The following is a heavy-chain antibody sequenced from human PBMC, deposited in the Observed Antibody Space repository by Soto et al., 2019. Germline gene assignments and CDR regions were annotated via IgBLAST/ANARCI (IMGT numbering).Heavy chain of an antibody. CDR3: ARDSGVSSSSEDYYYGMDV. V-gene: IGHV1-69*13. J-gene: IGHJ6*02. D-gene: IGHD6-6*01. Sequence: ASVKVSCKASGGTFSSYAISWVRQAPGQGLEWMGGIIPIFGTANYAQKFQGRVTITADESTSTAYMELSSLRSEDTAVYYCARDSGVSSSSEDYYYGMDVWGQGTTVTVPS. CDR1: GGTFSSYA. CDR2: IIPIFGTA.